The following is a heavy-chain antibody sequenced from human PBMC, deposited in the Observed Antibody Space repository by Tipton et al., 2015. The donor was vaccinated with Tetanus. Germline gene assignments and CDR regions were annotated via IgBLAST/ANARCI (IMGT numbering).Heavy chain of an antibody. D-gene: IGHD6-6*01. CDR3: ARDQGGGRVVRLNWFDP. CDR1: GGSISSSPYF. Sequence: TLSLTCTVSGGSISSSPYFWNWIRQQPGKGPEWIGYIYYSGGTFYNPSLSGRVTISVDTSKNQFSLKMNSVTAADTAAYYCARDQGGGRVVRLNWFDPWGPGTLVTVSS. V-gene: IGHV4-31*03. J-gene: IGHJ5*02. CDR2: IYYSGGT.